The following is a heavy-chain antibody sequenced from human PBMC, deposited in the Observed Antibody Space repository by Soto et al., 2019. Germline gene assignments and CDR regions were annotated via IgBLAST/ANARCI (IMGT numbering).Heavy chain of an antibody. D-gene: IGHD6-13*01. CDR2: IYYSGSS. CDR3: ARHSSSWPIFDY. Sequence: PSETLSLTCTVSGGSIGNSYWSWFRQSPGKGLEWIGYIYYSGSSNYNPSLKSRVSISVDTSKNQFSLKLSSVTAADTAVYYCARHSSSWPIFDYWGQGTLVTVS. J-gene: IGHJ4*02. V-gene: IGHV4-59*08. CDR1: GGSIGNSY.